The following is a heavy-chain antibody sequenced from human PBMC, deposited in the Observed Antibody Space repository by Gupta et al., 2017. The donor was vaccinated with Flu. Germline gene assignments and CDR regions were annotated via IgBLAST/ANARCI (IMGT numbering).Heavy chain of an antibody. J-gene: IGHJ2*01. D-gene: IGHD2-21*02. CDR2: ISTTSDIR. V-gene: IGHV3-23*05. Sequence: FSSTGYAMSWVRQAPGKAPEWVSVISTTSDIRFYAASVKGRFTMSRDNSRGILYLQMTGLRSEDTATYFCTTGGTAFPHWGRGSPVIVSS. CDR3: TTGGTAFPH. CDR1: FSSTGYA.